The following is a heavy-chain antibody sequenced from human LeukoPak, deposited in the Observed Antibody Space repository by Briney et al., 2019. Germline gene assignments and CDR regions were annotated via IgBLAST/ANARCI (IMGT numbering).Heavy chain of an antibody. CDR3: ARVSSSGAIYAFDI. Sequence: PSETLSLTCSVSDGSINSYYWNWIRRPPGKGLEWIGYIYYNGNTNYSPSLKSRVTMSVDTSKNLFSLKVSSVTAADTAVYYCARVSSSGAIYAFDIWGQGTMVTVSS. V-gene: IGHV4-59*12. CDR2: IYYNGNT. J-gene: IGHJ3*02. CDR1: DGSINSYY. D-gene: IGHD3-22*01.